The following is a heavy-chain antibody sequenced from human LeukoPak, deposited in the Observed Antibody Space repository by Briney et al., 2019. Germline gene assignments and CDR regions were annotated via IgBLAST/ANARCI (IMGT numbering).Heavy chain of an antibody. V-gene: IGHV1-18*01. CDR2: ISAYNGNT. CDR3: GRGIYYDM. D-gene: IGHD1-26*01. J-gene: IGHJ4*02. Sequence: APVKVSCKASGGTFSSYAISWVRQATGQGLEWMGWISAYNGNTEYAQNLQGRVTMTTDTSTSTAYMELRSLRSDDTAVYYCGRGIYYDMWGQGTLVTVSS. CDR1: GGTFSSYA.